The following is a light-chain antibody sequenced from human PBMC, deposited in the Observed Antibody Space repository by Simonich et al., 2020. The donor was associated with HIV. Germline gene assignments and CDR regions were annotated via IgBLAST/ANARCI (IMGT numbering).Light chain of an antibody. CDR3: QQYNNWPPWT. Sequence: DIQMTQSPSTLSASVGDRVTFTCRASQSISSWLAWYQQKPGKAPKLLIYAASSLQSGVPSRFSGSGSGTEFTLTISSLQSEDFAVYYCQQYNNWPPWTFGQGTKVEIK. V-gene: IGKV1-5*01. CDR1: QSISSW. CDR2: AAS. J-gene: IGKJ1*01.